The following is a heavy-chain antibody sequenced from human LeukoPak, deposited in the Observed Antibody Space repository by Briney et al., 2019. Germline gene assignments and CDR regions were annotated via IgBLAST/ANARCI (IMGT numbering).Heavy chain of an antibody. CDR2: TYPGDSDT. J-gene: IGHJ4*02. V-gene: IGHV5-51*01. CDR3: ARLHYYDSSGYYGGGGYFDY. D-gene: IGHD3-22*01. Sequence: GESLKISCKTSGYIFPNYWIGWVRQMPGKGLEWMAITYPGDSDTRYSPSFQGQVTISADKSISTAYLQWSSLKASDTAMYYCARLHYYDSSGYYGGGGYFDYWGQGTLVTVSS. CDR1: GYIFPNYW.